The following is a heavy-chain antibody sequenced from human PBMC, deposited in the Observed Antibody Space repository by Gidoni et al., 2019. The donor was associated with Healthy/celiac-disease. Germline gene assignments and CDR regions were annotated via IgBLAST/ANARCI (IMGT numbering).Heavy chain of an antibody. Sequence: QVQLQESGPGLVKPSETMSLTCTVSGGSISSYYWSWIRQPPGKGLEWLGYIYYSGSTNYNPSLKSRVTISVDTSKNQFSLKLSSVTAADTAVYYCARVFGYSYGYWFDPWGQGTLVTVSS. J-gene: IGHJ5*02. CDR2: IYYSGST. V-gene: IGHV4-59*01. CDR3: ARVFGYSYGYWFDP. CDR1: GGSISSYY. D-gene: IGHD5-18*01.